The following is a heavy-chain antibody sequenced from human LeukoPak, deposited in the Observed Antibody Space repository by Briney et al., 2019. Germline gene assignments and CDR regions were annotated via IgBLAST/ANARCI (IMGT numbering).Heavy chain of an antibody. Sequence: GRSLRLSCAASGFTFSSYGMHWVRQAPGKGLEWVAVISYDGSNKYYADSVKGRFTISRDNSKNTLYLQMNSLRAEDTAVYYCAKGAGGYSYGNDAFDIWGQGTMVTVSS. J-gene: IGHJ3*02. D-gene: IGHD5-18*01. V-gene: IGHV3-30*18. CDR3: AKGAGGYSYGNDAFDI. CDR2: ISYDGSNK. CDR1: GFTFSSYG.